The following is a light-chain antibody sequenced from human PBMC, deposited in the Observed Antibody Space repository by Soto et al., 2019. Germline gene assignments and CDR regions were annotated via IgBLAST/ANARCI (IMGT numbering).Light chain of an antibody. J-gene: IGKJ4*01. CDR2: DAS. V-gene: IGKV3-11*01. CDR1: QSVSSN. CDR3: QQRSNWPRIT. Sequence: EIVLTQSPATLSLSPGERATLACRASQSVSSNLAWYQQKPGQAPRLLIYDASNRATGIPARFSGSGSGTDFTLTISSLETEDFAVYYCQQRSNWPRITFGGGTKVEIK.